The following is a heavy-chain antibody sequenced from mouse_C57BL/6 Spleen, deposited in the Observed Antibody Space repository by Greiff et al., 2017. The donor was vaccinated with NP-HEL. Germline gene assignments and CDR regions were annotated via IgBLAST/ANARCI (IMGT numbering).Heavy chain of an antibody. J-gene: IGHJ4*01. CDR2: IHPNSGST. CDR1: GYTFTSYW. CDR3: ARKLRDYYAMDY. Sequence: QVQLQQPGAELVKPGASVKLSCKASGYTFTSYWMHWVKQRPGQGLEWIGMIHPNSGSTNYNEKFKSKATLTVDKSSSTAYMQLSSLTSEDSAVYYCARKLRDYYAMDYWGQGTSVTVSS. V-gene: IGHV1-64*01. D-gene: IGHD2-4*01.